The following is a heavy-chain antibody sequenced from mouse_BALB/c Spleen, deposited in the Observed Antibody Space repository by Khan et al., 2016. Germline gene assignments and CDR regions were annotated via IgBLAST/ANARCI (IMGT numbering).Heavy chain of an antibody. D-gene: IGHD2-14*01. CDR1: GFTFSSYG. CDR3: ARRRYDGYYYAMHY. J-gene: IGHJ4*01. V-gene: IGHV5-6-3*01. Sequence: EVELVETGGGLVQPGGSLKLSCAASGFTFSSYGMSWVRQTPDKRLELVATINSNGGSPYYPDSVKGRFTISRDNAKNTLYLQMRSLKSEDIAMDYCARRRYDGYYYAMHYWGQGTSVTVSS. CDR2: INSNGGSP.